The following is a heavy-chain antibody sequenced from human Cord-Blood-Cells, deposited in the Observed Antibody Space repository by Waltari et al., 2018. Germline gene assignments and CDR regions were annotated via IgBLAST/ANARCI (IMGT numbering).Heavy chain of an antibody. CDR1: GFTFSSYL. J-gene: IGHJ4*02. V-gene: IGHV3-21*01. Sequence: EVQLVESGGGLVKPGGSLRLSCAASGFTFSSYLMTWVRQAPGKGLEWVSSISSSSSYIYYADSVKGRFTISRDNAKNSLYLQMNSLRAEDTAVYYCARGDNSGYDYWGQGTLVTVSS. CDR2: ISSSSSYI. CDR3: ARGDNSGYDY. D-gene: IGHD5-12*01.